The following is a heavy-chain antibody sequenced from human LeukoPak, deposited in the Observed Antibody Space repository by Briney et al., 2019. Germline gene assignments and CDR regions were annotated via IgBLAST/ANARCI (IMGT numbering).Heavy chain of an antibody. Sequence: SETLSLTCTVSGGSISSGDYYWSWIRQPPGKGLEWIGYIYYSGSTYYNPSLKSRVTISVDTSKNQFSLKLSSVTAADTAVYYCAREDYGDYAGGSEYFDYWGQGTLVTVSS. CDR2: IYYSGST. V-gene: IGHV4-30-4*01. CDR3: AREDYGDYAGGSEYFDY. D-gene: IGHD4-17*01. J-gene: IGHJ4*02. CDR1: GGSISSGDYY.